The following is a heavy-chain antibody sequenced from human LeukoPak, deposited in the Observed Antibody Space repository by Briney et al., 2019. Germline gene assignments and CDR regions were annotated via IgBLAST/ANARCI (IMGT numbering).Heavy chain of an antibody. CDR3: ASKGYRWDYGDYGYGMDV. CDR1: GYTFTSYA. J-gene: IGHJ6*02. CDR2: INAGNGDT. Sequence: ASVKVSCKASGYTFTSYAMHWVRQGPGQRLEWMGWINAGNGDTKYSQKFQGRVTITRDTSASTAYIELSSLRSEDTAVYYCASKGYRWDYGDYGYGMDVWGQGTTVTVSS. D-gene: IGHD4-17*01. V-gene: IGHV1-3*01.